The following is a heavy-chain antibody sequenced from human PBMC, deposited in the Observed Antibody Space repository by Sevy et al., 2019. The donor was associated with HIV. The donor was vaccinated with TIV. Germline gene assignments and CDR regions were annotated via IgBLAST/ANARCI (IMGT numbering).Heavy chain of an antibody. CDR2: ISYDGSEK. J-gene: IGHJ4*02. V-gene: IGHV3-30*18. D-gene: IGHD6-13*01. CDR3: AKDLTWEQLVPGYFDY. CDR1: GLTFSSYG. Sequence: GGSLRLSCAASGLTFSSYGMHWVRQAPGKGLEWVAVISYDGSEKNYVDSVKGRFTISRDNSKNTLYLQMNSLRAEDTAVYYCAKDLTWEQLVPGYFDYWGQGTLVTVSS.